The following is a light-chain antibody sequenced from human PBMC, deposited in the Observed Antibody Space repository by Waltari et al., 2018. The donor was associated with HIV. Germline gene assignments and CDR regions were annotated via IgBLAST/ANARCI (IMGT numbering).Light chain of an antibody. CDR2: EVS. CDR3: GSYGGTYNV. Sequence: QSALTQPRSVSGSPGQSVTISCTGTSSDVGGYNSVSWYQQHPGKAPKLLIYEVSKWSSGVPDRFSGSKSGNTASLTISGLRADDEADYYCGSYGGTYNVFGTGTKVTIL. J-gene: IGLJ1*01. CDR1: SSDVGGYNS. V-gene: IGLV2-11*01.